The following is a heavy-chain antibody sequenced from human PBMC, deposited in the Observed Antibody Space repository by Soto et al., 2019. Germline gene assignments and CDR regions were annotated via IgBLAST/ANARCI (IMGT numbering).Heavy chain of an antibody. CDR3: AKRDYYDSSGYLYYYYGMDV. V-gene: IGHV3-23*01. CDR1: GFTFSSYA. Sequence: PGGSRRRSWAASGFTFSSYAMSWVRQAPGKGLEWVSAISGSGGSTYYADSVKGRFTISRDNSKNTLYLQMNSLRAEDTAVYYCAKRDYYDSSGYLYYYYGMDVWGQGTTVTVSS. D-gene: IGHD3-22*01. J-gene: IGHJ6*02. CDR2: ISGSGGST.